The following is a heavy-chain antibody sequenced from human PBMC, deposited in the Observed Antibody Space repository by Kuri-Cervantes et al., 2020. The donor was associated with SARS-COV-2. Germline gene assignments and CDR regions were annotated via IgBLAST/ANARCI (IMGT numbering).Heavy chain of an antibody. CDR2: ISYDGSNK. D-gene: IGHD1-26*01. Sequence: GGSLRLSCAASGFTFSSYAVHWVRQAPGKGLEWVAVISYDGSNKYYADSVKGRFTISRDNSKNTLYLQMNSLRAEDTAVYYCASVEPNSGSYYPGYWGQGTLVTVSS. V-gene: IGHV3-30-3*01. CDR3: ASVEPNSGSYYPGY. CDR1: GFTFSSYA. J-gene: IGHJ4*02.